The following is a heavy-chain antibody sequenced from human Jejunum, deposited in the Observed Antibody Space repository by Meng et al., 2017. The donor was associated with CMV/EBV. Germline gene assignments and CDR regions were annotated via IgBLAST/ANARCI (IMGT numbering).Heavy chain of an antibody. V-gene: IGHV3-9*01. D-gene: IGHD3-16*01. CDR1: GFSFDDYA. J-gene: IGHJ6*02. CDR3: VKDIRGGYFYYGMDV. Sequence: GFSFDDYAMDWVRQAPGEGLEWVSGINWNSGSIGYGGSVKGRFTISRDNAKNSLYLQMSSLRPEDTALYYCVKDIRGGYFYYGMDVWGQGTMVT. CDR2: INWNSGSI.